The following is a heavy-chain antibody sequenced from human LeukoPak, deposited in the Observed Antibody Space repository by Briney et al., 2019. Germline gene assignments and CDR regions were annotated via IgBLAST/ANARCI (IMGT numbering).Heavy chain of an antibody. Sequence: SETLSLTCTVSGGSISSYYWSWIRQPPGKGLEWIGYIYYSGSTNYNPSLKSRVTISVDTSKNQFSLKLSSVTAADTAVYYCAARSEIGYCSSTSHPCAFDICGQGKMVTVSA. CDR3: AARSEIGYCSSTSHPCAFDI. J-gene: IGHJ3*02. D-gene: IGHD2-2*01. CDR1: GGSISSYY. V-gene: IGHV4-59*01. CDR2: IYYSGST.